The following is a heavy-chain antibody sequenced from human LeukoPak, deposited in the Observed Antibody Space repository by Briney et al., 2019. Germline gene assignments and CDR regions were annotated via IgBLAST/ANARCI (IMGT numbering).Heavy chain of an antibody. D-gene: IGHD3-22*01. V-gene: IGHV1-69*04. J-gene: IGHJ4*02. CDR3: ARGDPRYYDSSGYYYFY. CDR2: IIPILGIA. Sequence: SVKVSCKASGGTFSSYAISWVRQAPGQGLEWMGRIIPILGIANYAQKFQGRVTITADKSTSTAYMELSSLRSEDTAVYYCARGDPRYYDSSGYYYFYWGQGTLVTVSS. CDR1: GGTFSSYA.